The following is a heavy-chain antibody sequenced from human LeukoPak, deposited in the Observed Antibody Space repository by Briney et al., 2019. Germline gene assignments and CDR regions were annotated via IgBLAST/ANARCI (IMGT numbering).Heavy chain of an antibody. D-gene: IGHD3-3*01. CDR3: ARGRTEDTYYAFWHAHTWCDP. Sequence: SETLSLTCTVSGGSISSGDYYWSWIRQPPGKGLEWIGYIYYSGSTYYDPSRKSRVTISVATSKNQFSLKLSSVTAADTAVYYCARGRTEDTYYAFWHAHTWCDPWGQGTLVTVSP. J-gene: IGHJ5*02. CDR1: GGSISSGDYY. V-gene: IGHV4-30-4*01. CDR2: IYYSGST.